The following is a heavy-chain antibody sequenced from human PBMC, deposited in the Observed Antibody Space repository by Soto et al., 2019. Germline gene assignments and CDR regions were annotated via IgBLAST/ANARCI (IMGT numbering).Heavy chain of an antibody. CDR3: AKSTGGTANGFDV. Sequence: GGSLRLSCAASGFSFGDYAMHWVRQAPGKGLEWVSGISWKSASIGYADSVKGRFIISRDNAKNSLYLQLNSLRAEDTALYYCAKSTGGTANGFDVWGQGTTVTVSS. V-gene: IGHV3-9*01. J-gene: IGHJ6*02. CDR2: ISWKSASI. CDR1: GFSFGDYA. D-gene: IGHD2-8*02.